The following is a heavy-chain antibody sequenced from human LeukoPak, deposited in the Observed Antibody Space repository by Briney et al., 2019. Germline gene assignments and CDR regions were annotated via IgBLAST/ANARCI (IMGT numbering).Heavy chain of an antibody. V-gene: IGHV3-7*03. D-gene: IGHD5-24*01. Sequence: QTGGSLRLSCAASGFTFSNHWMSWVRQAPGRGLEWVANIKQDESEKYYVDSVKGRFTISRDTSNNTLCLQMNSLRAEDTAVYYCAREGKWLQLRYFDYWGQGTLVTVSS. CDR3: AREGKWLQLRYFDY. CDR1: GFTFSNHW. J-gene: IGHJ4*02. CDR2: IKQDESEK.